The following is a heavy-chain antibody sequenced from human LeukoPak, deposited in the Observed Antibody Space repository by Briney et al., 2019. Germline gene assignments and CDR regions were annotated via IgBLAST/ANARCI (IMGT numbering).Heavy chain of an antibody. CDR1: GGSISSYY. CDR2: IYYSGST. J-gene: IGHJ4*02. D-gene: IGHD5-24*01. Sequence: SETLSLTCTASGGSISSYYWSWIRQPPGKGLEWIGYIYYSGSTNYNPSLKSRVAISVDTSKNQFSLRLSSVTAADTAFYYCARTPDVTRWLQPFDYWGQGTLVTVSA. V-gene: IGHV4-59*01. CDR3: ARTPDVTRWLQPFDY.